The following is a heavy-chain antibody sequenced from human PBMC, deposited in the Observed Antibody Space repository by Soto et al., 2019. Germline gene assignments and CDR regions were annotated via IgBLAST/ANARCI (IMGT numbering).Heavy chain of an antibody. J-gene: IGHJ2*01. CDR2: ISSSSSYI. CDR3: ARDDWWSSSSHYWYFDL. V-gene: IGHV3-21*01. Sequence: GGSLRLSCAASGFTFSSYSMNWVRQAPGKGLEWVSSISSSSSYIYYADSVKGRFTISRDNAKNSLYLQMNSLRAEDTAVYYCARDDWWSSSSHYWYFDLWGRGTLVTVSS. D-gene: IGHD6-6*01. CDR1: GFTFSSYS.